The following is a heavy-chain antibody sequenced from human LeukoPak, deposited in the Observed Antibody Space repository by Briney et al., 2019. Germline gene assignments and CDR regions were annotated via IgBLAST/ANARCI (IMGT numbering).Heavy chain of an antibody. V-gene: IGHV4-4*09. D-gene: IGHD6-13*01. CDR2: IYTSGST. J-gene: IGHJ6*03. CDR1: GGSISSYY. CDR3: ARSQYSSSWGYYYYYYMDV. Sequence: SETLSLTCTVSGGSISSYYWSWIRQPPGKGLEWIGYIYTSGSTNYNPSLKSRLTISVDTSKNQFSLKLSSVTAAHTAVYYCARSQYSSSWGYYYYYYMDVWGKGTTVTVSS.